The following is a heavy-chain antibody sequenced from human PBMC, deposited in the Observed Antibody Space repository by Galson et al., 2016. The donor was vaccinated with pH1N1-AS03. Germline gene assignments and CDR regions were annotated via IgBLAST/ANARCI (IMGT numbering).Heavy chain of an antibody. Sequence: SVKVSCKASGYSFTDHDINWVRQTTGQGLEWMGWVVPSSGIAVYAQKFQGRVTMTRDTSISTVDMELRSLTAEDTAVYYCTRGGGIIGDYWGQGTLVTVSS. V-gene: IGHV1-8*01. CDR3: TRGGGIIGDY. CDR2: VVPSSGIA. J-gene: IGHJ4*02. CDR1: GYSFTDHD. D-gene: IGHD3-16*01.